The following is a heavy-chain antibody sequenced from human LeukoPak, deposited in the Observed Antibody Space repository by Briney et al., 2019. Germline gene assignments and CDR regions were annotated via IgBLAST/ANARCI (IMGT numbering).Heavy chain of an antibody. CDR1: GGTFSSYA. Sequence: GASVNVSCKASGGTFSSYAISWVRQAPGQGLEWMGGIIPIFGTANYAQKFQGRVTITADESTSTAYMELSSLRSEDTAVYYCARGDPITGTTDFDYWGQGTLVTVSS. J-gene: IGHJ4*02. V-gene: IGHV1-69*13. CDR3: ARGDPITGTTDFDY. CDR2: IIPIFGTA. D-gene: IGHD1-20*01.